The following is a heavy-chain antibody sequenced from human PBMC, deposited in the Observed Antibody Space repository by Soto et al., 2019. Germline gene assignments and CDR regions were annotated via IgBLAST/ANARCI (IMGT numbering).Heavy chain of an antibody. CDR3: VRGQRDYLYFGFDI. CDR2: INPDGGST. V-gene: IGHV3-74*01. CDR1: IFINSW. Sequence: WLSXRLSCSAAIFINSWIHGFLQFPGKGLVFVSRINPDGGSTNYADFVKGRFTISRDYATDTVYLQMNSLRAEDTAVYYCVRGQRDYLYFGFDICGQAPMV. J-gene: IGHJ3*02. D-gene: IGHD4-17*01.